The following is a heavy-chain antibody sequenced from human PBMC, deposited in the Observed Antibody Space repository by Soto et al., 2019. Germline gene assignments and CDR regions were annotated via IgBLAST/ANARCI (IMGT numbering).Heavy chain of an antibody. Sequence: PSRTLSLTFSVSDSSISSYHWGWIRQPQGKERAGIAYIDYSGTTNYPPSHGTRVIISINATENPYSLKLSAGTAADTAEYYWAIDTVLSRGFDYWGQGTLVTVSS. CDR3: AIDTVLSRGFDY. J-gene: IGHJ4*02. CDR1: DSSISSYH. CDR2: IDYSGTT. D-gene: IGHD4-17*01. V-gene: IGHV4-59*01.